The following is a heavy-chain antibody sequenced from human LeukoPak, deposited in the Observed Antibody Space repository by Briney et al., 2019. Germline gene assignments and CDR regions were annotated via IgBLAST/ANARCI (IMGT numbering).Heavy chain of an antibody. Sequence: GASVKVSCKAAGNIFKNYGVIWVRQAPGQGLEWMGWISAWSGNTNYAQNLQGRITMTTDTSTGTAYMELRSLRSDDTALYYCASHSNYEWRAFDIWGQGTMVIVSS. V-gene: IGHV1-18*01. CDR3: ASHSNYEWRAFDI. D-gene: IGHD4-11*01. CDR2: ISAWSGNT. J-gene: IGHJ3*02. CDR1: GNIFKNYG.